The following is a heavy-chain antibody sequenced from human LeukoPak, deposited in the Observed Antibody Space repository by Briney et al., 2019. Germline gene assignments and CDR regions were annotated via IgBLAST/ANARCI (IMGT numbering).Heavy chain of an antibody. V-gene: IGHV4-59*01. J-gene: IGHJ5*02. CDR3: AREVVVAATDWFDP. CDR2: IYYSGST. Sequence: SETLSLTCTVSGGSISSYYWSWIRQPPGKGLEWIGYIYYSGSTNYNPSLKSRVTISVDTSKHQFSLKLSSVTAADTAVYYCAREVVVAATDWFDPWGQGTLVTVSS. CDR1: GGSISSYY. D-gene: IGHD2-15*01.